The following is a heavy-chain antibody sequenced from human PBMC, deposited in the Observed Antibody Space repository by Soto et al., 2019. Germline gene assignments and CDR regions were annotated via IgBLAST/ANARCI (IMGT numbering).Heavy chain of an antibody. Sequence: AAVQVSCKASGYTFTSYAMHWVRQAPGQRLEWMGWINAGNGNTKYSQKFQGRVTITRDTSASTAYMELSSLRSEDTAVYYCARSNPLVGATHWGQGTLVTVSS. CDR2: INAGNGNT. V-gene: IGHV1-3*01. CDR3: ARSNPLVGATH. J-gene: IGHJ4*02. D-gene: IGHD1-26*01. CDR1: GYTFTSYA.